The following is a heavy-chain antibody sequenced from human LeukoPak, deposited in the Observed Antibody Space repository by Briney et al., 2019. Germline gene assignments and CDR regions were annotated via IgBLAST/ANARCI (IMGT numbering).Heavy chain of an antibody. J-gene: IGHJ4*02. CDR2: IIPIFGTA. CDR3: ARDVYYDFWSGYISH. V-gene: IGHV1-69*05. Sequence: SVKVSCKASGGTSSSYAISWVRQAPGQGLEWMGRIIPIFGTANYAQKFQGRVTITTDESTSTAYMELSSLRSEDTAVYYCARDVYYDFWSGYISHWGQGTLVTVSS. CDR1: GGTSSSYA. D-gene: IGHD3-3*01.